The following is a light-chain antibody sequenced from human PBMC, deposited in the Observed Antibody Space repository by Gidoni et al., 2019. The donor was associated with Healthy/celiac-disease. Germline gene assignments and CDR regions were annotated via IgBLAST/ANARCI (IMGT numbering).Light chain of an antibody. Sequence: EIVLTQSPATLSLSPGERATLSCRASQRVSSYLAWYQQKPGQAPRLLIYDASNRATGIPARFSGSGSGTDFTLTISSLEPEDFAVYYCQQRSNWPPLFGQGTKVEIK. CDR3: QQRSNWPPL. CDR1: QRVSSY. J-gene: IGKJ1*01. CDR2: DAS. V-gene: IGKV3-11*01.